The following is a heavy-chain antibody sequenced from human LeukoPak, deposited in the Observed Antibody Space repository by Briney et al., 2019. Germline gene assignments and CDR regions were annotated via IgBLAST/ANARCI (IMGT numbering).Heavy chain of an antibody. CDR3: AKDRGEAAGTRGFHWFDP. V-gene: IGHV3-23*01. CDR1: GFTFSSYA. J-gene: IGHJ5*02. Sequence: SGGSLRLSCAASGFTFSSYAMSWVRQAPGKGLEWVSAISGSGGSTYYADSVKGRFTISRDNSKNTLYLQMNSLRAEDTAVYFCAKDRGEAAGTRGFHWFDPWGQGTLVTVSS. CDR2: ISGSGGST. D-gene: IGHD6-13*01.